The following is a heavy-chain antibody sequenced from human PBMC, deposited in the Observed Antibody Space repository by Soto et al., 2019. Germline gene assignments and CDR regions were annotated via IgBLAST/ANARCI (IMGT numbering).Heavy chain of an antibody. CDR1: GFTFSDYY. Sequence: GGSLRLSCAASGFTFSDYYMSWIRQAPGKGLEWVSYISSSGSTIYYADSVKGRFTISRDNAKNSLYLQMNSLRAEDTAVYYCAREASSSEVYYFDYWGQGTLVTVSS. J-gene: IGHJ4*02. CDR3: AREASSSEVYYFDY. D-gene: IGHD6-6*01. V-gene: IGHV3-11*01. CDR2: ISSSGSTI.